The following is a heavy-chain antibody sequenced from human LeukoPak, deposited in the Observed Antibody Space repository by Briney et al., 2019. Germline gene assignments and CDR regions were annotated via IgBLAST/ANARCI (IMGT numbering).Heavy chain of an antibody. V-gene: IGHV4-38-2*02. CDR3: ACQIEVGATHRGYHYYMDV. J-gene: IGHJ6*03. CDR2: IYHSGRT. Sequence: PSETLSLTCTVSGYSISSGYYWGWIRQPPGKGLEWIGSIYHSGRTFYNPSLKSRVTISVDTSKNQFSLKLTSVTAADTAVYYCACQIEVGATHRGYHYYMDVWGKGSTVTVSS. D-gene: IGHD1-26*01. CDR1: GYSISSGYY.